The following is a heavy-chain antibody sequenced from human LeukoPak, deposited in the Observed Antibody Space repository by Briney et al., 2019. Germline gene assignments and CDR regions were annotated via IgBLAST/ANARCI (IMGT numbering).Heavy chain of an antibody. CDR3: AKPNLSFSSGWPPSYYFDY. CDR1: GFTFSSYA. Sequence: GGSLRLSCAASGFTFSSYAMSWVRQAPGKGLEWVSAISGSGGSTYYADSVKGRFTISRDKSKNTLYLQMNSLRAEDTAVYYCAKPNLSFSSGWPPSYYFDYWGQGTLVTVSS. J-gene: IGHJ4*02. V-gene: IGHV3-23*01. CDR2: ISGSGGST. D-gene: IGHD6-19*01.